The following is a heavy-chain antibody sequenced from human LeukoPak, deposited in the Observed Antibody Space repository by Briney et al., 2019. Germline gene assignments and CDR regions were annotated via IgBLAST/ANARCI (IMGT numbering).Heavy chain of an antibody. CDR3: ATDPLYYYDSSGYY. Sequence: ASVKVSCKVSGYTLTELSMHWVRQAPGKGLEWMGGFDPEDGETIYARKFRGRVTMTEDTSTDTAYMELSSLRSEDTAVYYCATDPLYYYDSSGYYWGQGTLVTVSS. CDR1: GYTLTELS. CDR2: FDPEDGET. J-gene: IGHJ4*02. V-gene: IGHV1-24*01. D-gene: IGHD3-22*01.